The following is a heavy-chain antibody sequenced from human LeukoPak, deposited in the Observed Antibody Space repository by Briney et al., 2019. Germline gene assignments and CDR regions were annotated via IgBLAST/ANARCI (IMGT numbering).Heavy chain of an antibody. V-gene: IGHV3-23*01. D-gene: IGHD6-6*01. Sequence: GGSLRLSCAASGFSFSDYYMNWIRQAPGKGLEWVSAISGSGGSTYYADSVKGRFTISRDNSKNTLYLQMNSLRAEDTAVYYCAADLLVWGQGTLVTVSS. CDR2: ISGSGGST. CDR1: GFSFSDYY. J-gene: IGHJ4*02. CDR3: AADLLV.